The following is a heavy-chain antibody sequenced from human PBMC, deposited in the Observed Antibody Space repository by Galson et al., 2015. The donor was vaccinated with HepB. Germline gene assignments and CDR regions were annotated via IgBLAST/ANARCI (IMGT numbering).Heavy chain of an antibody. CDR3: ARSHYYGPPYFDY. J-gene: IGHJ4*02. Sequence: SLRLSCAASGFTFSGYSMNWVRHAPGKGLEWVSYISATSTTIYYADSVKGRFSISRDNAKNSLYLQMNSLRDEDTAVYYCARSHYYGPPYFDYWGQGTLVTVSS. CDR2: ISATSTTI. D-gene: IGHD3-10*01. V-gene: IGHV3-48*02. CDR1: GFTFSGYS.